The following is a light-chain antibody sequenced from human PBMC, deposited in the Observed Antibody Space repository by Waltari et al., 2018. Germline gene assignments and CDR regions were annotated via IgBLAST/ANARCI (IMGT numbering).Light chain of an antibody. V-gene: IGKV3-11*01. J-gene: IGKJ3*01. CDR2: DAS. CDR3: QQRSNWGLFT. CDR1: QSVSSY. Sequence: IVVTLSPATRPLSPGGRAARSCRASQSVSSYLAWYQQKPGQAPRLLIYDASNRATGIPARFSGSGSGTDFTLTISSLEPEDFAVYYCQQRSNWGLFTFGPGTKVDIK.